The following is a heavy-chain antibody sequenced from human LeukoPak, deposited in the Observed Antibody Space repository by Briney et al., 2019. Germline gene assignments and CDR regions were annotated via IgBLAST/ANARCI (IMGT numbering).Heavy chain of an antibody. V-gene: IGHV4-59*08. CDR1: DGSISTYF. CDR3: ARRPRAEPDTSPDNWFGP. CDR2: VFYDGST. D-gene: IGHD1-14*01. J-gene: IGHJ5*02. Sequence: PSETLSLTCTVSDGSISTYFWNWIRQPPGRGLEWIGHVFYDGSTNLNPSLKSRVTISVDTSKNQFSLKLRSVTAADTAVYYCARRPRAEPDTSPDNWFGPWGQGTLVTVSS.